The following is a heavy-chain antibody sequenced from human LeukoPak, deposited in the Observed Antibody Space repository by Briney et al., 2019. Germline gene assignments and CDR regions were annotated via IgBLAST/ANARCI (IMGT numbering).Heavy chain of an antibody. CDR1: GASISSSSYY. J-gene: IGHJ4*02. CDR2: IDPNGTT. Sequence: SETLSLTCTVSGASISSSSYYWGWIRQPPGKGLEWIGEIDPNGTTNYNPSLKSRVTVPVDTCKNQFSLNLNSVTAADTAIYYCARGRSYEYGDYDYWGQGTLVTVSS. D-gene: IGHD4-17*01. V-gene: IGHV4-39*07. CDR3: ARGRSYEYGDYDY.